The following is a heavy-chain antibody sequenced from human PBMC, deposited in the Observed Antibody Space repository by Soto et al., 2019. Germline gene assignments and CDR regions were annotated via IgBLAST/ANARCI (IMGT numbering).Heavy chain of an antibody. J-gene: IGHJ4*02. D-gene: IGHD5-18*01. CDR2: IYYSGST. CDR3: ARQAIQLWLRYLDY. V-gene: IGHV4-39*01. CDR1: GGSISSSSYY. Sequence: SETLSLTCTVSGGSISSSSYYWGWIRQPPGKGLEWIGSIYYSGSTYYNPSLKSRVTISVDTSKNQFSLKLSSVTAADTAVYYCARQAIQLWLRYLDYWDQGTLVTVSS.